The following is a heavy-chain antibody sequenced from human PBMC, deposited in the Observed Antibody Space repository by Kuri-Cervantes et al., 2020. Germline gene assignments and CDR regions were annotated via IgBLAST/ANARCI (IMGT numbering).Heavy chain of an antibody. CDR2: ISYDGSNK. J-gene: IGHJ6*02. D-gene: IGHD3-16*01. CDR3: AKDRGGQGGMDV. V-gene: IGHV3-30*18. CDR1: GFTFSSYG. Sequence: GESLKTSCAAPGFTFSSYGMHWVRQAPGKGLEWVAVISYDGSNKYYADSAKGRFTISRDNSKNTLYLQMNSLRAEDTAVYYCAKDRGGQGGMDVWGQGTTVTVSS.